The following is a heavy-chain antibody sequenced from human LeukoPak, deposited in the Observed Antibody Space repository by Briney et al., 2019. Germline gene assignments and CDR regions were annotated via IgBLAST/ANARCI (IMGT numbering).Heavy chain of an antibody. CDR1: GFTVITND. V-gene: IGHV3-53*01. D-gene: IGHD1-14*01. J-gene: IGHJ4*02. CDR3: ARGVEPLAANTLAY. Sequence: GGSPRLSCAASGFTVITNDMTWVRQAPGKGLEWVSVLYSDGNTKYADSVQGRFTVSRDNSKNTLYLEMNSLSPDDTAVYYCARGVEPLAANTLAYWGQGTLVTVSS. CDR2: LYSDGNT.